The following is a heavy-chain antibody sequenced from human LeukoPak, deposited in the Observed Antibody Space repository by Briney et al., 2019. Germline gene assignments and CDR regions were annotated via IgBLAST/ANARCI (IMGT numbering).Heavy chain of an antibody. Sequence: PGGSLRLSCGASGFTFSTYGMHWVRQAPGKGLEWVAFIRYDGSSKYYAESVKGRFTISRDNSKNTLYLQMNSLRAEDTAVYYCARLATHGDYWGQGTLVTVSS. J-gene: IGHJ4*02. CDR1: GFTFSTYG. CDR2: IRYDGSSK. V-gene: IGHV3-30*02. CDR3: ARLATHGDY. D-gene: IGHD5-24*01.